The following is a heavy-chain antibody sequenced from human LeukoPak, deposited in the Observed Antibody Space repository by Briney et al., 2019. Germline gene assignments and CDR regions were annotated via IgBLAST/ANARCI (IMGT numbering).Heavy chain of an antibody. CDR1: GFTFDDYA. CDR2: ISGSGGST. J-gene: IGHJ4*02. CDR3: ATTWHYDSRGYLFDD. D-gene: IGHD3-22*01. V-gene: IGHV3-23*01. Sequence: GGSLRLSCAASGFTFDDYAMHWVRQAPGKGLEWVSAISGSGGSTYYADSVKGRFTISRDNSKNTLYLQMNSPRAEDTAVYFCATTWHYDSRGYLFDDWGQGTLVTVSS.